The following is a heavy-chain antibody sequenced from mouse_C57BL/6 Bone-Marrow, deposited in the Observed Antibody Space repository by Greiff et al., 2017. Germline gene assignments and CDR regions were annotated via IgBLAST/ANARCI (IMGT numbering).Heavy chain of an antibody. CDR3: ARSTTGVYWYFDV. CDR2: IHPNSGST. Sequence: QVQLQQPGAELVKPGASVKLSCKASGYTFTSYWMHWVKQRPGQGLEWIGMIHPNSGSTNYNEKFKSKATLTADKSSSTAYMQLSSLTSEDSAVYYCARSTTGVYWYFDVWGTGTTVTVSS. V-gene: IGHV1-64*01. J-gene: IGHJ1*03. CDR1: GYTFTSYW. D-gene: IGHD1-1*01.